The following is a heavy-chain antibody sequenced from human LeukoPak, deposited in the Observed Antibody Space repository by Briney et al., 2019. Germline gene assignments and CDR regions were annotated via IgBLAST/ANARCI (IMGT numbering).Heavy chain of an antibody. CDR1: GGTFSSYA. CDR3: ARGYYDILTGHYSDVYYFDY. V-gene: IGHV1-69*04. Sequence: SVKVSCKASGGTFSSYAISWVRQAPGQGLEWMGRIIPILGIANYAQKFQGRVTITADKSTSTAYMELSSLRSEDTAVYYCARGYYDILTGHYSDVYYFDYWGQGTLVTVSS. J-gene: IGHJ4*02. CDR2: IIPILGIA. D-gene: IGHD3-9*01.